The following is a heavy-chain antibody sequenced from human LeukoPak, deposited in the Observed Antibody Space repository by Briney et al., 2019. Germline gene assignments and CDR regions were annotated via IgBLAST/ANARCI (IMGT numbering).Heavy chain of an antibody. Sequence: GGSLRLSCAASGFTFSSYSMNWARQAPGKGLDWVSSISSISSYIYYADSVKGRFTISRDNAKNSLYLQMNSLRAEDTAVYYCARDGGRYCSGGSCYSGINAFDIWGQGTMVTVSS. D-gene: IGHD2-15*01. CDR2: ISSISSYI. CDR1: GFTFSSYS. CDR3: ARDGGRYCSGGSCYSGINAFDI. V-gene: IGHV3-21*01. J-gene: IGHJ3*02.